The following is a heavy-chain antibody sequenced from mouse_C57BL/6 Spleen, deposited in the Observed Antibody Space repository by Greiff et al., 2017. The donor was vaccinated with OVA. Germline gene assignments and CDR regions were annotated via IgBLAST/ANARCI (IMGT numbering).Heavy chain of an antibody. CDR3: ARGEDYVFAY. CDR2: IDTNSGGT. Sequence: QVQLQQPGAELVKPGASVKLSCKASGYTFTSYWMHWVQQRPGRGLEWIGRIDTNSGGTKYNEKFKSKATLTVDKPSSPAYMQISSLTSEDSAVYYCARGEDYVFAYWGQGTLVTVSA. D-gene: IGHD2-4*01. CDR1: GYTFTSYW. J-gene: IGHJ3*01. V-gene: IGHV1-72*01.